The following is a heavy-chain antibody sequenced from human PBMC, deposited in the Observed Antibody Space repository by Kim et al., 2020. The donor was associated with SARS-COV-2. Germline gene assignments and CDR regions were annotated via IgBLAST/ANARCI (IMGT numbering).Heavy chain of an antibody. J-gene: IGHJ2*01. Sequence: GGSLRLSCAASRFTFSSSAMTWVRQAPGKGLEWVSTIFGSGHGTYYADSVKGRFIVSRDNSKNTLYLEMNNLRADDTAIYYCAKLVHITSVTFLWYFDLWGRGTSVIVSS. CDR1: RFTFSSSA. D-gene: IGHD2-2*01. V-gene: IGHV3-23*01. CDR3: AKLVHITSVTFLWYFDL. CDR2: IFGSGHGT.